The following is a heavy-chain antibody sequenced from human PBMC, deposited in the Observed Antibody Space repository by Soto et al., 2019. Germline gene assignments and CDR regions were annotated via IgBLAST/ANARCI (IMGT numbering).Heavy chain of an antibody. J-gene: IGHJ4*02. CDR3: ASLLRRDSYDY. D-gene: IGHD3-22*01. Sequence: SLTCTVSGGSISRYYWSWIRQPPGKGLEWIGYIYYSGSTNYNPSLKSRVTISVDTSKNQFSLKLSSVTAADTAVYYCASLLRRDSYDYWGPGTLVTVSS. V-gene: IGHV4-59*01. CDR1: GGSISRYY. CDR2: IYYSGST.